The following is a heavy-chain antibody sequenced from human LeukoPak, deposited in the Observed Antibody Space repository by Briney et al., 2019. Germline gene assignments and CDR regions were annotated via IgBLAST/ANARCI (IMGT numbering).Heavy chain of an antibody. V-gene: IGHV4-61*01. Sequence: SETLSPTCTVSGYSISSGYYWGWIRQPPGKGLEWIGYIYYSGSTNYNPSLKSRVTISVDTSKNQFSLKLSSVTAADTAVYYCARDPYFDYWGQGTLVTVSS. CDR1: GYSISSGYY. J-gene: IGHJ4*02. CDR2: IYYSGST. CDR3: ARDPYFDY.